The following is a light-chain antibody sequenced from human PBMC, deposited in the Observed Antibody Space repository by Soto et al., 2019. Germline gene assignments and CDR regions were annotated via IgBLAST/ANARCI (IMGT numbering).Light chain of an antibody. CDR2: DAS. CDR3: HQRSNWPRT. J-gene: IGKJ2*01. CDR1: QSVSSY. Sequence: EIVLTQSPATLSLSPGERATLSCRASQSVSSYLAWYQQKPGPAPRLLIYDASNRATGIPARFSGSGSGTDFTLTISSLEPEDFAVYYCHQRSNWPRTFGQGTKLEIK. V-gene: IGKV3-11*01.